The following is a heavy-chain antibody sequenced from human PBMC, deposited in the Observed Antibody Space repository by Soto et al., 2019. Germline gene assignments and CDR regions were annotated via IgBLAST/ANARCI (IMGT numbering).Heavy chain of an antibody. D-gene: IGHD5-12*01. CDR1: GGSFSGYY. CDR2: INHSGST. J-gene: IGHJ4*02. V-gene: IGHV4-34*01. Sequence: QVQLQQWGAGLLKPSETLSLTCAVYGGSFSGYYWSWIRQPPGKGLEWIGEINHSGSTNYNPSLKSRVTISVDTSKNQFSLKLSSVTAADTAVYYCARGRGPYRLPPFDYWGQETLVTVSS. CDR3: ARGRGPYRLPPFDY.